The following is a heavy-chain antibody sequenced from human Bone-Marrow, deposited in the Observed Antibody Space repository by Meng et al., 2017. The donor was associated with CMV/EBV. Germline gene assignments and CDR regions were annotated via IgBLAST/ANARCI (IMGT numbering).Heavy chain of an antibody. J-gene: IGHJ4*02. CDR2: ISYDGSNK. D-gene: IGHD2-8*01. V-gene: IGHV3-30*19. Sequence: GGSLRLSCAASGFTFSSYGMHWVRQAPGKGLEWVAVISYDGSNKYYADSVKGRFTISRDNSKNTLYLQMNSLRAEDTAVYYCARDPRGVRRHLHDYWGQGTLVTVSS. CDR1: GFTFSSYG. CDR3: ARDPRGVRRHLHDY.